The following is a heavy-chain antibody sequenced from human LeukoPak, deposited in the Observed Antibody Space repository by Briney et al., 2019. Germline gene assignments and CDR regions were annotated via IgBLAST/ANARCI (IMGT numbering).Heavy chain of an antibody. J-gene: IGHJ4*02. CDR1: GFTFSSYW. V-gene: IGHV3-23*01. D-gene: IGHD1-26*01. CDR2: ISGSGDST. CDR3: ARISFGSYELNY. Sequence: GGSLRLSCAASGFTFSSYWMHWVRQAPGKGLEWVSGISGSGDSTYYADSVKGRFTISRDNSKNTLYLQMNSLRAEDTAVYYCARISFGSYELNYWGQGTLVTVSS.